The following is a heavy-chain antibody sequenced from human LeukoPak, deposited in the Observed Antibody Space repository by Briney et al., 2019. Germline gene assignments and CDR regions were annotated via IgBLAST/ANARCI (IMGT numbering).Heavy chain of an antibody. J-gene: IGHJ1*01. Sequence: GASVKVSCKTSGYIFTNYGMHWVRQAPGQRLEWMAWINTGNGNARYSQNFQGRVTISRDTSATTAYMELSSLRSEDTAIYYCARVPLYDSNDYYYPHWVQGTLVTVSS. V-gene: IGHV1-3*04. CDR2: INTGNGNA. CDR3: ARVPLYDSNDYYYPH. D-gene: IGHD3-22*01. CDR1: GYIFTNYG.